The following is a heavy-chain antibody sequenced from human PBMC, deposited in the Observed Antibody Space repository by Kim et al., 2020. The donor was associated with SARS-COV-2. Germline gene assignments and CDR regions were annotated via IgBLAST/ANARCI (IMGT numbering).Heavy chain of an antibody. J-gene: IGHJ4*02. V-gene: IGHV3-48*04. CDR2: ISSSSSTI. CDR3: ARDASLIAAAD. CDR1: GFTFSSYS. Sequence: WGSLRLSCAASGFTFSSYSMNWVRQAPGKGLEWVSYISSSSSTIYYADSVKGRFTISRDNAKNSLYLQMNSLRAEDTAVYYCARDASLIAAADWGQGTLVTVSS. D-gene: IGHD6-13*01.